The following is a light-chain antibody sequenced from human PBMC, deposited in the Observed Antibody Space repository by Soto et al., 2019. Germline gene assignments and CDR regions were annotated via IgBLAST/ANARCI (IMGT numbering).Light chain of an antibody. Sequence: EIVLTQSPATLSLTPGERATLSCRASQSVSIHLAWYQQKPGQAPRLLIYDTSTRATGIPARFSGSGSGTEFTLTISSLQSEDFAVYYCQQYSNWPPITFGQGTRLE. CDR2: DTS. V-gene: IGKV3-15*01. J-gene: IGKJ5*01. CDR1: QSVSIH. CDR3: QQYSNWPPIT.